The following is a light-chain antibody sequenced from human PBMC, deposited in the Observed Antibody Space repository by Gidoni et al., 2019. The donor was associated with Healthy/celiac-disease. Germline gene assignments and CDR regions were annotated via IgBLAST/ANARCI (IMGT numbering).Light chain of an antibody. CDR2: KAS. CDR1: QSISSW. CDR3: QNYNFYPLT. Sequence: DIQMTQSPSTLSASVGDSVTITCRASQSISSWLAWYQQKPGKAPKLLIYKASSLEGGVPSRFSGSGSGTEFTLTIYRLQPDDFATYYCQNYNFYPLTFXGXTKVEIK. J-gene: IGKJ4*01. V-gene: IGKV1-5*03.